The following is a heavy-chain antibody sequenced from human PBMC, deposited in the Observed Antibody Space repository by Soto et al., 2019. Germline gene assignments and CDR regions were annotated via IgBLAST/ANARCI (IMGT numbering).Heavy chain of an antibody. D-gene: IGHD1-26*01. CDR3: ARVGARSYYVHFDY. J-gene: IGHJ4*02. Sequence: ASVKVSCKASGYTFTSYAMHWVRQAPGQRLEWMGRINAGNGNTKYSQKFQGRVTITRDTSASTAYMELSSLRSEDTAVYYCARVGARSYYVHFDYWGQGTLVTVSS. CDR1: GYTFTSYA. CDR2: INAGNGNT. V-gene: IGHV1-3*01.